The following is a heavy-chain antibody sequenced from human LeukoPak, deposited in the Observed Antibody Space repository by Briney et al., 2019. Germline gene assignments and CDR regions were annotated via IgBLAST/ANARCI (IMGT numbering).Heavy chain of an antibody. CDR2: IYPGDSDT. V-gene: IGHV5-51*01. J-gene: IGHJ4*02. CDR3: VRRPLDWNYFDY. D-gene: IGHD3-9*01. Sequence: PGESLKISCKGSGYSFTTYWIGWVRQVPGKGLEWMGIIYPGDSDTRYSPSFQGQVTISADKSISTAYLQWSSLKASDTAMYYCVRRPLDWNYFDYWGQGTLVTVSS. CDR1: GYSFTTYW.